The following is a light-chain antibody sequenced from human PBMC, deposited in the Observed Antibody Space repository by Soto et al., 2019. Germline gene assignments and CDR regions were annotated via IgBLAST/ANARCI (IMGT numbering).Light chain of an antibody. CDR2: AAS. V-gene: IGKV1-39*01. CDR1: QSISSY. Sequence: DIQMTQSPSSLSASVGDRVTITCRASQSISSYLNWYQQKPGKAPKLLIYAASSLQSGVPSRFSGSGSGTDFTLTISSRQPEDVATYYCQQSYSTPFAFGGGTKVEIK. CDR3: QQSYSTPFA. J-gene: IGKJ4*01.